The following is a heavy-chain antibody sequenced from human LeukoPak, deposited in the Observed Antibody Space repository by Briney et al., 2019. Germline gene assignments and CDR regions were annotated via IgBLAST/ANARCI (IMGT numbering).Heavy chain of an antibody. D-gene: IGHD2-2*01. CDR1: GGSISSSSYY. V-gene: IGHV4-39*01. J-gene: IGHJ4*02. CDR2: IYYSGST. CDR3: ARHLRAARDCGSSSCYDFDY. Sequence: SETLSLTCTVSGGSISSSSYYWGWIRQPPGKGLEWIGSIYYSGSTYYNPSLKSRVTISVDTSKNQFSLKLSSVTATDTAVYYCARHLRAARDCGSSSCYDFDYWGQGTLVTVSS.